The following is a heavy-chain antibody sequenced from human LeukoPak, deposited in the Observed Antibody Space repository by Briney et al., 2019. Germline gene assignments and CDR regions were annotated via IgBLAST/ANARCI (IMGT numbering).Heavy chain of an antibody. V-gene: IGHV4-31*03. D-gene: IGHD3-10*01. CDR1: GGSIRSGVDY. CDR3: ARVRGVNAFDI. J-gene: IGHJ3*02. CDR2: IYYSGST. Sequence: SETLSLTCTVSGGSIRSGVDYWSWIRQHPGKGLEWIGYIYYSGSTYYNPSLRSRVTISVDTSKNQFSLKLSSVTAADTAVYYCARVRGVNAFDIWGQGTMVTVSS.